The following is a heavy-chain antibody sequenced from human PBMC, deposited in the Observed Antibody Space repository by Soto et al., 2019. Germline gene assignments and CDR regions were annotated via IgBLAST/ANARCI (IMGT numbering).Heavy chain of an antibody. CDR2: IYHSGST. V-gene: IGHV4-4*02. CDR1: SGSISSSNW. CDR3: ARAVGNYYYYMYV. J-gene: IGHJ6*03. Sequence: SETLSLTCAVSSGSISSSNWWSWVRQPPGKGLEWIGEIYHSGSTNYNPSLKSRVTISVDKSKNQFSLKLSSVTAADTAVYYCARAVGNYYYYMYVWGKGTTVTVSS. D-gene: IGHD7-27*01.